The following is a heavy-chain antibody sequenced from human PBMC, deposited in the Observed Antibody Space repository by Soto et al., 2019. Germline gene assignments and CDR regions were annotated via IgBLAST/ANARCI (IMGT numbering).Heavy chain of an antibody. CDR3: ARQAYDSSGYYY. J-gene: IGHJ4*02. Sequence: SLKISCKGSGYSFTSYWISWVRQMPGKGLEWMGRIDPSDSYTNYSPSFQGHVTISADKSISTAYLQWSSLKASDTAMYYCARQAYDSSGYYYWGQGTLVTVSS. V-gene: IGHV5-10-1*01. D-gene: IGHD3-22*01. CDR2: IDPSDSYT. CDR1: GYSFTSYW.